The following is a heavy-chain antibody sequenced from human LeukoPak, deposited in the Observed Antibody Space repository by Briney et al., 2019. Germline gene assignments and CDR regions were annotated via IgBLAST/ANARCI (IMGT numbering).Heavy chain of an antibody. Sequence: GGSLRLSCAASGFTFSSYAMHWVRQAPGKGLEWVAVISYDGSNKYYADSVKGRFTISRDNSKNTLYLQMNSLRAEDTAVYYCARDYYDGIGYYYEDYWGQGTLVTVSS. D-gene: IGHD3-22*01. CDR1: GFTFSSYA. J-gene: IGHJ4*02. V-gene: IGHV3-30*04. CDR2: ISYDGSNK. CDR3: ARDYYDGIGYYYEDY.